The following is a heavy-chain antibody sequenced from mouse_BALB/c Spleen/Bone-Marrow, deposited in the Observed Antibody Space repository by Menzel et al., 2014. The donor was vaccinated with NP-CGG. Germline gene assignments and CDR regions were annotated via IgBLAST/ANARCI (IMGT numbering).Heavy chain of an antibody. CDR1: GFTFTDYY. J-gene: IGHJ4*01. Sequence: EVKLVESGGGLVQPGGSLRLSCTTSGFTFTDYYMCWVRQPPGKALEWLAFIRNKAYGYTTEYSASVRGRFTISRDNSQSILHLQMNTLRAEDSATYYCARFPMDYWGQGTSVTVSS. CDR3: ARFPMDY. V-gene: IGHV7-3*02. CDR2: IRNKAYGYTT.